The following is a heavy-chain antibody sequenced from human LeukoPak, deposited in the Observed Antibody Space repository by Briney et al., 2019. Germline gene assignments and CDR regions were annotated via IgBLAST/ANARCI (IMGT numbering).Heavy chain of an antibody. D-gene: IGHD6-6*01. CDR1: GFTFSSYG. V-gene: IGHV3-33*06. Sequence: PGGSLRLSCAASGFTFSSYGMHWVRQAPGKGLEWVAVIWYDGSNKYYADSVKGRFTISRDNSKNTLYLKMNSLRAEDTAVYYCAKAGPRYSSSSDPSQFFDYWGQGTLVTVSS. J-gene: IGHJ4*02. CDR3: AKAGPRYSSSSDPSQFFDY. CDR2: IWYDGSNK.